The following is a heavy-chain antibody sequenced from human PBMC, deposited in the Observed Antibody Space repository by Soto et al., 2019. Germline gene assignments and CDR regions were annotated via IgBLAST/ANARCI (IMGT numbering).Heavy chain of an antibody. D-gene: IGHD3-22*01. CDR2: ISYDGSNK. V-gene: IGHV3-30*18. J-gene: IGHJ6*02. Sequence: GGSLRLSCAASGFTFSSYGMHWVRQAPGKGLEWVAVISYDGSNKYYADSVKGRFTISRDNSKNTLYLQMNSLRAEDTAVYYCAKDLYFEQMDYYYYGMDVWGQGTTVTVSS. CDR3: AKDLYFEQMDYYYYGMDV. CDR1: GFTFSSYG.